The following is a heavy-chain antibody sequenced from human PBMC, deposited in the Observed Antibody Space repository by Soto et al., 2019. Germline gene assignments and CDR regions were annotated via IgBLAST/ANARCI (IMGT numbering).Heavy chain of an antibody. V-gene: IGHV5-51*01. Sequence: LGESLKISCKGSGYSFTSYWIGWVRQMPGKGLEWMGIIYPYDSDTRYSPSFQGQVTISADKSISTAYLQWNSLKASDTAMYYCTRRAQGAAGRGYEFDYWGQGTLVTVSS. J-gene: IGHJ4*02. CDR1: GYSFTSYW. D-gene: IGHD6-13*01. CDR2: IYPYDSDT. CDR3: TRRAQGAAGRGYEFDY.